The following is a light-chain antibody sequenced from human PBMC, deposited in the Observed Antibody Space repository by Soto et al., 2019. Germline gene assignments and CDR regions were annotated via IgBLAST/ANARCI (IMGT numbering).Light chain of an antibody. CDR1: QSISSW. Sequence: DIQMTQSPSTLSASVGHRVTITCRASQSISSWLAWYQQKPGKAPKLLIYDASSLESGVPSRFSGSGSGTEFTLTISSQQPDDFATYCCQQYNSYSNTFGGGTKVEIK. J-gene: IGKJ4*01. V-gene: IGKV1-5*01. CDR3: QQYNSYSNT. CDR2: DAS.